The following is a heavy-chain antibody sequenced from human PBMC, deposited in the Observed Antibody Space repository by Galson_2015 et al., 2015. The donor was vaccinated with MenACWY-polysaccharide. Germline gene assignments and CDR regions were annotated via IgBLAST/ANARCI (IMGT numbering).Heavy chain of an antibody. CDR2: ISYDGDRQ. J-gene: IGHJ4*02. V-gene: IGHV3-30*03. D-gene: IGHD5-18*01. CDR3: ARDGYSFGYYSDL. Sequence: CAGSGFSFSSYGMSWVRQAPGKGLEWVALISYDGDRQYYVDSVKGRFTVSRDNSKNTVYLQMDGLRTEDSAVYFCARDGYSFGYYSDLWGQGTLATVS. CDR1: GFSFSSYG.